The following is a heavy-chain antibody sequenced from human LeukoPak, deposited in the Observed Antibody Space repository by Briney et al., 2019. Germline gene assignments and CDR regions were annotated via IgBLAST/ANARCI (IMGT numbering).Heavy chain of an antibody. D-gene: IGHD6-13*01. J-gene: IGHJ4*02. CDR3: ARAVAAATYFDY. V-gene: IGHV3-7*01. CDR1: GFTFSSYW. CDR2: IKQDGSEK. Sequence: GGSLRLSCAASGFTFSSYWMSWVRQAPGKGLEWVANIKQDGSEKYYVNSVKGRFTISRDNAKNSLYLQMSSLRAEDTAVYYCARAVAAATYFDYWGQGTLVTVSS.